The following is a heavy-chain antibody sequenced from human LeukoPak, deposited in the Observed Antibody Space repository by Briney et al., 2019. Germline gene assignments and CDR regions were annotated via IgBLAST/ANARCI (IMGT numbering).Heavy chain of an antibody. J-gene: IGHJ3*02. V-gene: IGHV4-59*01. D-gene: IGHD3-22*01. CDR3: ARGPSGSSGYYGPHDAFDI. Sequence: SETLSLTCTDSGGSLSSYYWSWIWQTPGEGLEWVGHIYYSGSANYNPSLTSRVTISVDTSKNQFSLKLSSVTAADTAVYYCARGPSGSSGYYGPHDAFDIWGEGTMVTVSS. CDR2: IYYSGSA. CDR1: GGSLSSYY.